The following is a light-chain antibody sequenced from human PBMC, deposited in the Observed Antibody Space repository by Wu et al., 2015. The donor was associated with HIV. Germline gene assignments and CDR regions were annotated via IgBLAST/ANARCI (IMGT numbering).Light chain of an antibody. CDR1: QNINNW. CDR3: QQYNDYSWT. CDR2: KAS. Sequence: DIQMTQSPSTLSASVGDRVTITCRASQNINNWLAWYQQKPGKAPKLLIYKASNLESGVPSRFTGSGSGTEFTLTISSLRPDDFATYHCQQYNDYSWTFGQGTKVEIK. J-gene: IGKJ1*01. V-gene: IGKV1-5*03.